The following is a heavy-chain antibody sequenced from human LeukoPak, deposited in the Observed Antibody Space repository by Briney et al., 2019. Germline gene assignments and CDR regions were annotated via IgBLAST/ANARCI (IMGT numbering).Heavy chain of an antibody. V-gene: IGHV4-4*02. CDR1: GGSISSSNW. CDR2: IYHSGST. Sequence: PSGTLSLTCAVSGGSISSSNWWSWVRQPPGKGLEWIGEIYHSGSTNYNPSLKSRVTISVDKSKNQFSLKLSSVTAADTAVYYCARDSYYYDSSGYYYYWGQGTLVTVSS. CDR3: ARDSYYYDSSGYYYY. J-gene: IGHJ4*02. D-gene: IGHD3-22*01.